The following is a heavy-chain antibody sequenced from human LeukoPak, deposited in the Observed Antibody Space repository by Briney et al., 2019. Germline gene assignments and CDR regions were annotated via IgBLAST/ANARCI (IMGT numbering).Heavy chain of an antibody. CDR1: GGTFSSYA. Sequence: ASVKVSCKASGGTFSSYAISWVRQAPGQGLEWMGGIIPIFGTANYAQRFQGRVTITADESTSTAYMELSSLRSEDTAVYYCARGVSYYFDYWGQGTLVTVSS. CDR3: ARGVSYYFDY. CDR2: IIPIFGTA. V-gene: IGHV1-69*13. J-gene: IGHJ4*02.